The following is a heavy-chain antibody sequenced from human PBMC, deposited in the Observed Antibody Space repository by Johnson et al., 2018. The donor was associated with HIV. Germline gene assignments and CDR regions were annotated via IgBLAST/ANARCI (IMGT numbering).Heavy chain of an antibody. CDR3: ARDRRNRQWQRLDAFDI. CDR1: GFTFSSYG. D-gene: IGHD6-19*01. J-gene: IGHJ3*02. V-gene: IGHV3-33*01. Sequence: QVQLVESGGGVVQPGRPLRLSCAASGFTFSSYGIHWVRQAPGKGLEWVAVIWYDGSNKYYVDSVKGRFTISRDNAKNSLHLQMNSLRAEDTAFYYCARDRRNRQWQRLDAFDIWVQGTMAIVSS. CDR2: IWYDGSNK.